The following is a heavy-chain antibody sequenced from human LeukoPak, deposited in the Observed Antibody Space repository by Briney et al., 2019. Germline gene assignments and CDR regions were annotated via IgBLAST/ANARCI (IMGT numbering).Heavy chain of an antibody. J-gene: IGHJ4*02. CDR3: ARGGKATVVTM. V-gene: IGHV4-4*07. Sequence: PSETLSLTCTVSGGSINSYYWSWIRQPAGKGPEWIGRIYSSGSTNYNPSLKSRVSMSVDTSKNQFSLKLTSVTAADTAVYYCARGGKATVVTMWGQGILVTVSS. CDR2: IYSSGST. CDR1: GGSINSYY. D-gene: IGHD4-23*01.